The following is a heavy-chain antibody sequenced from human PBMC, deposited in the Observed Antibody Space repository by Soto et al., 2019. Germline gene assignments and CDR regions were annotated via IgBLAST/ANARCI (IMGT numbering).Heavy chain of an antibody. CDR1: GGSFGGYD. D-gene: IGHD5-12*01. CDR2: INHSGST. Sequence: SETLSLPCAVDGGSFGGYDGSWIRQPPGKGLEWIGEINHSGSTNYNPSLKSRVTISVDTSKNQFSLKLSSVTAADTAVYYCARGRQNIVATIRYFDYWGQGTLVTVSS. J-gene: IGHJ4*02. CDR3: ARGRQNIVATIRYFDY. V-gene: IGHV4-34*01.